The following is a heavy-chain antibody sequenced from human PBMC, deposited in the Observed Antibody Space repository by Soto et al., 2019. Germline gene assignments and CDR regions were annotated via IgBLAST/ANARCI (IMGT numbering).Heavy chain of an antibody. CDR3: ARDLFYDILTGSIISGVDY. J-gene: IGHJ4*02. CDR1: GYTFTSYG. V-gene: IGHV1-18*04. Sequence: QVQLVQSGAEVKKPGASVKVSCKASGYTFTSYGISWVRQAPGQGLEWMGWISGYNGNTNYAQKLQGRVTMTTDTSTSTAYMELRSLRSDDTAVYYCARDLFYDILTGSIISGVDYWGQGTLVTVSS. CDR2: ISGYNGNT. D-gene: IGHD3-9*01.